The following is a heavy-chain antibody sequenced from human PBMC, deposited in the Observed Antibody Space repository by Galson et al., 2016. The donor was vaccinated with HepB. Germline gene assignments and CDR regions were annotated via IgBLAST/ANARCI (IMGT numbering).Heavy chain of an antibody. V-gene: IGHV3-21*01. D-gene: IGHD2-21*02. CDR1: GFPFGSYS. CDR3: ARTNKGDSPDLYYYGMDV. CDR2: ISSSSSFI. Sequence: TLRLSCAASGFPFGSYSMNWFRQSPGTGLEWVSSISSSSSFIYYADSVKGRFTSSRENAENTLYLQMNSLRAEDTALYYCARTNKGDSPDLYYYGMDVWGQGTTVTVSS. J-gene: IGHJ6*02.